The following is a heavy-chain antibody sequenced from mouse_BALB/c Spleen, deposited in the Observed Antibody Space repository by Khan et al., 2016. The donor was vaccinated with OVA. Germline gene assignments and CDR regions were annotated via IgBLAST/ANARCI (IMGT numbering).Heavy chain of an antibody. V-gene: IGHV5-6-4*01. CDR3: TRGEGYYGNPYARDY. J-gene: IGHJ4*01. CDR1: GFTFSSYT. CDR2: ISSGGSYT. D-gene: IGHD2-1*01. Sequence: VALVESGGCFVKPGGSLKLSCAASGFTFSSYTMSWVRQTPEKRLEWVATISSGGSYTYYPHSVKGRFTISRDNAKNTLYLQMTSLKSEDTAMYYCTRGEGYYGNPYARDYWGQGTSVTVSS.